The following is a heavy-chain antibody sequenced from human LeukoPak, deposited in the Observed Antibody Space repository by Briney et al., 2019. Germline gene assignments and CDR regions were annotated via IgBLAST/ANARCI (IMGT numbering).Heavy chain of an antibody. D-gene: IGHD2-15*01. CDR2: IIPILGIA. J-gene: IGHJ5*02. CDR1: GGTFSSYA. V-gene: IGHV1-69*10. CDR3: AREVVGSSTPSNWFDP. Sequence: ASVKVSCKASGGTFSSYAISWVRQAPGQGLEWMGGIIPILGIANYAQKFQGRVTITADKSTSTAYMELSSLRSEDTAVYYCAREVVGSSTPSNWFDPWGQGTLVTVSS.